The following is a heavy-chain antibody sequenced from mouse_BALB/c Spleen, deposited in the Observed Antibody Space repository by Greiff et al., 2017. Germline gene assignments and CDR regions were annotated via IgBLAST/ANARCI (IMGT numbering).Heavy chain of an antibody. J-gene: IGHJ4*01. CDR1: GFSLTGYG. Sequence: QVQLKESGPGLVAPSQSLSITCTVSGFSLTGYGVNWVRQPPGKGLEWLGMIWGDGSTDYNSALKSRLSISKDNSKSQVFLKMNSLQTDDTARYYCARSPIYYYGSSYGDYAMDYWGQGTSVTVSS. CDR3: ARSPIYYYGSSYGDYAMDY. D-gene: IGHD1-1*01. CDR2: IWGDGST. V-gene: IGHV2-6-7*01.